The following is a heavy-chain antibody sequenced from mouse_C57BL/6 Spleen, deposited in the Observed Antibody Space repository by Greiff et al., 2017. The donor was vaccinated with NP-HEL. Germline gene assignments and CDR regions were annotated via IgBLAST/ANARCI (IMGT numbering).Heavy chain of an antibody. D-gene: IGHD2-4*01. J-gene: IGHJ3*01. Sequence: EVQLQQSGAELVRPGASVKLSCTASGFNIKDDYMHWVKQRPEQGLEWIGWIDPENGDTEYASKFQGKATITADTSSNTAYLQLSSLTSEDTAVYYCTTKGYDYDEGFAYWGQGTLVTVSA. CDR1: GFNIKDDY. CDR2: IDPENGDT. V-gene: IGHV14-4*01. CDR3: TTKGYDYDEGFAY.